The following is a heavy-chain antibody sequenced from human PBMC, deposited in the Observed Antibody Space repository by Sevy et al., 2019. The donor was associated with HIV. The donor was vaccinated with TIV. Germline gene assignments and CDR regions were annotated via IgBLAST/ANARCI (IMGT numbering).Heavy chain of an antibody. CDR2: IYWDDDK. J-gene: IGHJ4*02. D-gene: IGHD4-17*01. Sequence: SGPTLVNPTQTLTLTCTFSGISLSTSEMGVGWIRQPPGKALEWLALIYWDDDKRYSPSLKSRLTITKDTSKNQVVLTMTNMDPVDTATYYCAHWLYGDYVTNFDYWGQGTLVTVSS. CDR3: AHWLYGDYVTNFDY. CDR1: GISLSTSEMG. V-gene: IGHV2-5*02.